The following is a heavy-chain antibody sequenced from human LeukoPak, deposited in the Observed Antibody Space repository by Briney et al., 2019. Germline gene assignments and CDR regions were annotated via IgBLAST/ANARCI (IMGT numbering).Heavy chain of an antibody. Sequence: GGSLRPSCAASGFTFSSYSMNWVRQAPGKGLEWVSSISSSSSYIYYADSVKGRFTISRDNAKNSLYLQMNSLRAEDTAVYYCAREKTTYYYDSSGLHAFDIWGRGTVVTVSS. CDR1: GFTFSSYS. CDR2: ISSSSSYI. D-gene: IGHD3-22*01. CDR3: AREKTTYYYDSSGLHAFDI. V-gene: IGHV3-21*01. J-gene: IGHJ3*02.